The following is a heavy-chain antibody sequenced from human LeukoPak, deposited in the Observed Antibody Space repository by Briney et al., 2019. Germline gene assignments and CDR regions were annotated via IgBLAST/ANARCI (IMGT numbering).Heavy chain of an antibody. CDR1: GGSISGYY. Sequence: SETLSLTCTVSGGSISGYYWSWVRQPPGKGLEWIGHIFSSGNANYNPSLKSRVTISLDTPKSQYSLKLSSVTAADTAVYFCARDRGSGWFDLWGQGTLVSVSS. V-gene: IGHV4-59*01. CDR2: IFSSGNA. CDR3: ARDRGSGWFDL. D-gene: IGHD3-10*01. J-gene: IGHJ5*02.